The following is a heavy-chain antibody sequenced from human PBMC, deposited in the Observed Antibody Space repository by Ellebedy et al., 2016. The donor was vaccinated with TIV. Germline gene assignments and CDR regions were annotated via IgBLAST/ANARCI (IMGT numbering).Heavy chain of an antibody. CDR3: ARDAMIWIFDS. CDR2: ISRDGRAT. D-gene: IGHD3-22*01. J-gene: IGHJ4*02. V-gene: IGHV3-74*01. CDR1: GFTFSSHY. Sequence: GESLKISCTTSGFTFSSHYMNWVRQGPGEGLVWVSRISRDGRATAYADSVRGRFTISRDKAKKSVYLQMDSLRVEDTAIYYCARDAMIWIFDSWGQGTLVTVSS.